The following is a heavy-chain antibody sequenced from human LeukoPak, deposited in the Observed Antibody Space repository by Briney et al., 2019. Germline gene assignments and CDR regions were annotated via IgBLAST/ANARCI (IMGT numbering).Heavy chain of an antibody. J-gene: IGHJ4*02. Sequence: GGSLRLSCAASGFTFSDYYMSWVRQPPGKGVGGGSYISSSGNTIYYADSVKGRFTISRDNAKNSLYLHMNSLRAEDTAVYYCARFPKRVDFWFWVDYWGQGTLVTVSS. CDR1: GFTFSDYY. D-gene: IGHD3-3*01. CDR2: ISSSGNTI. V-gene: IGHV3-11*04. CDR3: ARFPKRVDFWFWVDY.